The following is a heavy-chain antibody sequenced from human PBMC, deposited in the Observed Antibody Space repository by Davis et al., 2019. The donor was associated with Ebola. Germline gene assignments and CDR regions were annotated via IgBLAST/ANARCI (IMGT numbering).Heavy chain of an antibody. D-gene: IGHD2-8*01. Sequence: MPSETLSLTCTVSGGSISAYYWSWIRQPPGKALECIGYIYYSGSTNYNPSLKSRVTISVDTSKNQFSLKLSSVTAADTAMYYCARAYAMGYYYGMDVWGQGTTVTVSS. J-gene: IGHJ6*02. V-gene: IGHV4-59*01. CDR1: GGSISAYY. CDR2: IYYSGST. CDR3: ARAYAMGYYYGMDV.